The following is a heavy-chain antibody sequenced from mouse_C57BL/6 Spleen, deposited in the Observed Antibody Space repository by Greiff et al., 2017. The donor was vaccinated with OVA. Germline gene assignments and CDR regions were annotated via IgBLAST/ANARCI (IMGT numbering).Heavy chain of an antibody. J-gene: IGHJ3*01. D-gene: IGHD1-1*01. CDR1: GFSLTSYG. CDR3: ARNWDYGSSYGFAY. Sequence: VQLKESGPGLVQPSQSLSITCTVSGFSLTSYGVHWVRQSPGKGLEWLGVIWSGGSTDYNAAFISRLSISKDNSKSQVFFKMNSLQADDTAIYYCARNWDYGSSYGFAYWGQGTLVTVSA. CDR2: IWSGGST. V-gene: IGHV2-2*01.